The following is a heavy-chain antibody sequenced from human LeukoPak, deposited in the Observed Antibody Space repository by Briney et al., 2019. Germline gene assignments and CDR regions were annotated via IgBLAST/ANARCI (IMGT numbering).Heavy chain of an antibody. J-gene: IGHJ3*02. CDR2: ISSSSTI. CDR3: ARSHVSNAFDI. CDR1: GFTFSSYS. Sequence: PGGSLRLSCAASGFTFSSYSMNWVRQSPGKGLEWVSYISSSSTIYYADSVKGRFTISRDNAKNSLYLQMNSLRAEDTAVYYCARSHVSNAFDIWGQGTMVTVSS. V-gene: IGHV3-48*01.